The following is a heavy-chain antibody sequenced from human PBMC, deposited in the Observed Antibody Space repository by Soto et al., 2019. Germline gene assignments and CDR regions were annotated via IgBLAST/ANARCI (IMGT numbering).Heavy chain of an antibody. CDR2: INEAGSAG. V-gene: IGHV3-74*01. CDR1: GFTFSSHW. J-gene: IGHJ3*02. CDR3: ARPRSKSSSGFDI. D-gene: IGHD6-6*01. Sequence: EAQLAESGGGLVQPGGSLRLSCAASGFTFSSHWMHWVRQAPGQGPEGVSRINEAGSAGDYAESVKGRFTISRDNAKNALYLEMNSLRVEDTAVYYCARPRSKSSSGFDIWGQGTMVTVSS.